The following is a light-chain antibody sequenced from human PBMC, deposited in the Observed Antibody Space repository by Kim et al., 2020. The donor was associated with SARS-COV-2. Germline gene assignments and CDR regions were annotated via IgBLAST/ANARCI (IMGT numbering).Light chain of an antibody. J-gene: IGLJ2*01. CDR3: LLYYDGAQE. CDR1: TGAVTSVYF. Sequence: PGGTVTLTCASNTGAVTSVYFPSWFQQKPGQPPRSLIYDTRNKHSWTPARFSGSLLGGKAALTLSGVQPEDEALYYCLLYYDGAQEFGGGTQLTVL. CDR2: DTR. V-gene: IGLV7-43*01.